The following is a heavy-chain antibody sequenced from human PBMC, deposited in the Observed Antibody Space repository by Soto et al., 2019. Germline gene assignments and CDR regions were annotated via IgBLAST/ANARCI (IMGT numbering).Heavy chain of an antibody. CDR3: AREDYYYYGMDV. CDR1: GFTFSSYA. CDR2: ISYDGSNK. V-gene: IGHV3-30-3*01. Sequence: GESLKISCAASGFTFSSYAMHWVRQAPGKGLEWVAVISYDGSNKYYADSVKGRFTISRDNSKNTLYLQMNSLRAEDTAVYYCAREDYYYYGMDVWGQGTTVTVSS. J-gene: IGHJ6*02.